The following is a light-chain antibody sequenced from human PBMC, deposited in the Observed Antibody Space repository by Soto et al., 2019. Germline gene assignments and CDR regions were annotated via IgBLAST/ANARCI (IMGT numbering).Light chain of an antibody. Sequence: DIQMTQSPSSLSAFVGDRVTITCRASQAITNDLAWYQQKPGKVPELLIYAASTLQSGVPSRFSGSGSGTDFTLTISSLQPEDVATYYCQKYSSALWAFGQGTEVEIK. CDR2: AAS. CDR3: QKYSSALWA. V-gene: IGKV1-27*01. J-gene: IGKJ1*01. CDR1: QAITND.